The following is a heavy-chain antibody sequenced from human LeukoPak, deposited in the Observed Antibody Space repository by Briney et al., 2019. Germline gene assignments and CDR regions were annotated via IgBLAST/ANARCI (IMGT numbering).Heavy chain of an antibody. D-gene: IGHD4-17*01. Sequence: SGGSLRLSCAASGFVVSSNYMNWVRQAPGKGLEWVSFIHNDGSTFYADSVKGRFTISKDNSKNTVYLQMNSLRIEDTAVYYCARGRGTVTTMDYWGQGTLVTVSS. CDR1: GFVVSSNY. J-gene: IGHJ4*02. V-gene: IGHV3-53*01. CDR2: IHNDGST. CDR3: ARGRGTVTTMDY.